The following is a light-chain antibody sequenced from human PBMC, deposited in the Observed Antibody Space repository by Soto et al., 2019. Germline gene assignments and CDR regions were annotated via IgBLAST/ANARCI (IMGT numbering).Light chain of an antibody. J-gene: IGKJ1*01. V-gene: IGKV1-5*01. CDR2: DAS. CDR1: QSISNY. CDR3: QQYDGDFLT. Sequence: DIQMTQSPSTLPASVGDRVTITCRASQSISNYLAWYQQKPGKAPQLLIYDASTLESGVPSRFSGSGSGTEFALTIGGLQPDDFATYYCQQYDGDFLTFGQGTKLEIK.